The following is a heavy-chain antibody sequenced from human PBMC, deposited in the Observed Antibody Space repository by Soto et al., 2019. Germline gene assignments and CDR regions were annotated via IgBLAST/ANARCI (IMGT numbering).Heavy chain of an antibody. J-gene: IGHJ4*02. CDR2: ISSSAGST. V-gene: IGHV3-23*01. Sequence: PGGSLRLSCAASGFTFTSYAMSWVRQAPGKGLEWVSSISSSAGSTYYADSVKGRFTVSRDNSKSTLYLEMNSLRAEDTAVYFCAKVPNWGAHYYFDYWGQGTLVTVSS. CDR3: AKVPNWGAHYYFDY. D-gene: IGHD7-27*01. CDR1: GFTFTSYA.